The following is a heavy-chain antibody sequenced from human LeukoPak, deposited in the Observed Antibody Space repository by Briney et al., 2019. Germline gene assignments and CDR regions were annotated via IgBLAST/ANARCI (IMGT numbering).Heavy chain of an antibody. D-gene: IGHD3-9*01. V-gene: IGHV3-7*01. CDR3: AKDPGHGRVSRYFDWLQQAYFDY. CDR1: GFTFSSYW. Sequence: GGSLRLSCAASGFTFSSYWMSWVRQAPGKGLEWVANIKQDGSEKYYVDSVKGRFTISRDDAKNSLYLQMNSLRAEDTAVYYCAKDPGHGRVSRYFDWLQQAYFDYWGQGTLVTVSS. J-gene: IGHJ4*02. CDR2: IKQDGSEK.